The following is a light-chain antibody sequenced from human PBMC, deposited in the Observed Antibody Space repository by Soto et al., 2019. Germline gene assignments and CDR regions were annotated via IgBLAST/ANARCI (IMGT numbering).Light chain of an antibody. CDR1: SSDVGGYNY. J-gene: IGLJ2*01. CDR2: EVS. V-gene: IGLV2-8*01. Sequence: QAVLTQPPSATGSPGQSVTISCTGTSSDVGGYNYVSWYQQHPGKAPKLMIYEVSKRPSGVPDCFSGSKSGNTASLTVSGLQAEDEADYYCSSYAGNNNLVFGGGTKLTVL. CDR3: SSYAGNNNLV.